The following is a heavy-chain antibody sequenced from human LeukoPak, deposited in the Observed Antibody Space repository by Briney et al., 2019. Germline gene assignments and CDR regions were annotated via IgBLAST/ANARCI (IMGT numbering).Heavy chain of an antibody. D-gene: IGHD3-10*01. V-gene: IGHV5-51*01. CDR2: IYPGDSDT. CDR1: GYSFNNYW. Sequence: GESLKISCKGSGYSFNNYWIGWVRQMPGKGLEWMGIIYPGDSDTRYSPSFQGQVTISADKSISTAYLQWRSLKASDTAMYHCARRRGHASGSYSAFDIWGQGTVVTVSS. J-gene: IGHJ3*02. CDR3: ARRRGHASGSYSAFDI.